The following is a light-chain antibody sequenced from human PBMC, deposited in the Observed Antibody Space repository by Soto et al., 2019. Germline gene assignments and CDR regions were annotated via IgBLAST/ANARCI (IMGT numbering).Light chain of an antibody. V-gene: IGKV3-15*01. Sequence: EIVMTQSPATLSVSPGERVTLSCRASQSVSRFLAWYQQRPGQAPRLLIYDTSTRATGVPARFSGSGSGTEFSLTISSVQSEDFAVYYCQQYDNWPPCTFGQGTKLEVK. J-gene: IGKJ2*02. CDR2: DTS. CDR3: QQYDNWPPCT. CDR1: QSVSRF.